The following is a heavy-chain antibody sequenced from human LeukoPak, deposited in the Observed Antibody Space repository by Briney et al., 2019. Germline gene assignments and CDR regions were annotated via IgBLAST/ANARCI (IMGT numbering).Heavy chain of an antibody. CDR1: GFTFSSYG. CDR2: IWYDGSNK. V-gene: IGHV3-33*01. Sequence: GGSLRLSCAASGFTFSSYGMHWVRQAPGKGLERVAVIWYDGSNKYYADSVKGRFTISRDNSKSTLYLQMNSLRAEDTAVYYCARDFAMVKFDYWGQGTLVTVSS. CDR3: ARDFAMVKFDY. D-gene: IGHD5-18*01. J-gene: IGHJ4*02.